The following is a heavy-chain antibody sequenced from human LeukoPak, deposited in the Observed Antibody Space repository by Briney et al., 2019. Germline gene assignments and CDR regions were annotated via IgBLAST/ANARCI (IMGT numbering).Heavy chain of an antibody. CDR1: GFTFSNFA. J-gene: IGHJ4*02. D-gene: IGHD2-15*01. Sequence: GGSLRLSCAASGFTFSNFAMSWVRQAPGKGLECVSLISANGGATYYADSVKGRFTISRDNSKSTLYLQMNSLRADDTAVYYCARAPRMVYFDYWGQGTLVTVSS. V-gene: IGHV3-23*01. CDR3: ARAPRMVYFDY. CDR2: ISANGGAT.